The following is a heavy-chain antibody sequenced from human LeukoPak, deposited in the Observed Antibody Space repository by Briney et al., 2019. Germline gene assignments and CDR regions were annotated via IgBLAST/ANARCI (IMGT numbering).Heavy chain of an antibody. CDR1: GGSISSSTTY. CDR3: ARQGTYYDKIYYFDY. D-gene: IGHD3-16*01. V-gene: IGHV4-39*01. CDR2: IFYSGRT. Sequence: PSETLSLTCTVSGGSISSSTTYWGWIRQPPGKGLEWIASIFYSGRTWNNPSLKSRVTMSVDTSKNQFSLKVSAVTAADTAVYYCARQGTYYDKIYYFDYWGQGTLVTVSS. J-gene: IGHJ4*02.